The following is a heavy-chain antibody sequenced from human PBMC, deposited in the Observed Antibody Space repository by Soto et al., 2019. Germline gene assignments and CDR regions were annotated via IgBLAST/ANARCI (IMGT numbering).Heavy chain of an antibody. Sequence: SETLSLTCNVSGVSISRTSYSWSWIRQPPGKGLECVGFIDHRGSPYYNPSLKGRGTISLDTAKNHFSLKLTSVTAADTAVYYCARGGRGWQALNWFPPWAQGTLLTVS. J-gene: IGHJ5*02. D-gene: IGHD6-19*01. V-gene: IGHV4-30-4*08. CDR3: ARGGRGWQALNWFPP. CDR1: GVSISRTSYS. CDR2: IDHRGSP.